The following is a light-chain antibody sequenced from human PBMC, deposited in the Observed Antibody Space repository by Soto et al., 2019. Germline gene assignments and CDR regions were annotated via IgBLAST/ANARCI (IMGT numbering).Light chain of an antibody. V-gene: IGKV4-1*01. CDR1: QSVLYSSNNKNY. J-gene: IGKJ4*01. Sequence: DIVMTQSPDSLAVSLGERATINCKSSQSVLYSSNNKNYLAWYQQKPGQPPKLLIYWASTRESGVPDRFSGSGSGTDLTLTIRSMQAEDVAVYYCQQYYSTTLTFGGGTKVDIK. CDR3: QQYYSTTLT. CDR2: WAS.